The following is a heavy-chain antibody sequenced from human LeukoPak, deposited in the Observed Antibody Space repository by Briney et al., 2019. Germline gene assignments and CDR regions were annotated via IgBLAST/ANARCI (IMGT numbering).Heavy chain of an antibody. J-gene: IGHJ4*02. CDR3: AKDVAGPDY. D-gene: IGHD6-19*01. CDR1: GFTFSSYG. CDR2: ISYDGSNK. V-gene: IGHV3-30*18. Sequence: GRSLRLSCAASGFTFSSYGMHWVRQAPGKGLEWVAVISYDGSNKYYADSVKGRFTISRDNSKNTLYLQMNSLRAEDTAVYYCAKDVAGPDYWGQGTLVTVSS.